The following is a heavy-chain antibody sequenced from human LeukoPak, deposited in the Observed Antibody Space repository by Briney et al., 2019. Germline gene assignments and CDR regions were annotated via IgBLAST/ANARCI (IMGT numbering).Heavy chain of an antibody. CDR3: ARLRSTTGTTPYFDY. D-gene: IGHD1-1*01. CDR1: GGSFSGYY. Sequence: SETLSLTCAVYGGSFSGYYWSWIRQPPGKGLEWIGEINHSGSTNYNPSLKSRVTISVDTSKNQFSLKLSSVAAADTAVYDCARLRSTTGTTPYFDYWGQGTLVTVSS. CDR2: INHSGST. J-gene: IGHJ4*02. V-gene: IGHV4-34*01.